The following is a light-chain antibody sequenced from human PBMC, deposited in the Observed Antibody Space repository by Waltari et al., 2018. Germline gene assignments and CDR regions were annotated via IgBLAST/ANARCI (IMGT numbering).Light chain of an antibody. CDR1: GSDVGGYTY. CDR2: EVS. V-gene: IGLV2-8*01. Sequence: QSALTQPPSASGSPGQSVTISCTGTGSDVGGYTYVSCYQLHPGKAPKPIIYEVSKRAAGVPVRVCGSRSGNTASMTVAGLRTRDEADYYCSSYGGNNNLAVCGTGTKVIVL. CDR3: SSYGGNNNLAV. J-gene: IGLJ1*01.